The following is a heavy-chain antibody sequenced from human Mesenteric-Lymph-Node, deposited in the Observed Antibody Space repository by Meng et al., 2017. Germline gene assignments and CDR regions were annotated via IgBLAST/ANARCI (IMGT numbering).Heavy chain of an antibody. Sequence: GASLKISCAASGFTLRTYWIHWVRQAPGKGLVWVSCMNSEGSHTNYADSVKGRFTISRDNAKNTLYLQMDSLRAEDTAVYYCATGAAAAGATAFDIWGQGTMVTVSS. CDR1: GFTLRTYW. CDR3: ATGAAAAGATAFDI. V-gene: IGHV3-74*01. CDR2: MNSEGSHT. J-gene: IGHJ3*02. D-gene: IGHD6-13*01.